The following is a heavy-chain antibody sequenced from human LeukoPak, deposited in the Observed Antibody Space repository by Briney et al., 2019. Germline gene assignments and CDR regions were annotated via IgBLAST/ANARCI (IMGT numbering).Heavy chain of an antibody. CDR1: GFTFSSYE. CDR3: ASEGAAADHQPHDY. CDR2: ISSSGSTI. Sequence: PGGSLRLSCAAPGFTFSSYEMNWVRQAPGKGLEWVSYISSSGSTIYYADSVKGRFTISRDNAKNSLYLQMNSLRAEDTAVYYCASEGAAADHQPHDYWGQGTLVTVSS. V-gene: IGHV3-48*03. J-gene: IGHJ4*02. D-gene: IGHD6-13*01.